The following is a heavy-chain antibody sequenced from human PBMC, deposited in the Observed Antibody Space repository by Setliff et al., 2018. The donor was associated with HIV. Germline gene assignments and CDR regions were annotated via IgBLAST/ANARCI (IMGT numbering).Heavy chain of an antibody. CDR2: IIPIFETA. Sequence: SVKVSCKASGGTFSTYAISWVRQAPGQGLEWMGGIIPIFETADYAQKFRGRVTITADEYTSTVYMELSRLRSEDTAVYYCASTWGTYCSSTSCSDRMVGDYWGQGTLVTVSS. D-gene: IGHD2-2*01. J-gene: IGHJ4*02. CDR1: GGTFSTYA. CDR3: ASTWGTYCSSTSCSDRMVGDY. V-gene: IGHV1-69*13.